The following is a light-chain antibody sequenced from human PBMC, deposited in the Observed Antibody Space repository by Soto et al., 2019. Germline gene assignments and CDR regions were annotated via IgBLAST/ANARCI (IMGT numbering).Light chain of an antibody. Sequence: QSALTQPPSASGSPGQSVTISSTGTSSDVGGYNYVSWYQQHPGKAPKLMIYEVSKRPSGVPGRFSGSKSGNTASLTVSGLKAEDEADYYCSSYAGFMVFGTGTKVTVL. CDR2: EVS. V-gene: IGLV2-8*01. CDR1: SSDVGGYNY. CDR3: SSYAGFMV. J-gene: IGLJ1*01.